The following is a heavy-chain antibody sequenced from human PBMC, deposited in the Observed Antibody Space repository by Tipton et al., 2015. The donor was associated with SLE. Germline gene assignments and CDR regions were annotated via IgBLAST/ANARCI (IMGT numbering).Heavy chain of an antibody. CDR2: IYYSGST. V-gene: IGHV4-59*11. CDR1: GGSISSHY. J-gene: IGHJ5*02. D-gene: IGHD6-13*01. CDR3: ATSSEYSNSGWFDP. Sequence: TLSLTCTVSGGSISSHYWSWIRQPPGKGLEWIGYIYYSGSTNYNPSLKSRVTISVDTSKNQFSLRLSSVTAADTALYYCATSSEYSNSGWFDPWGQGTLVTVSS.